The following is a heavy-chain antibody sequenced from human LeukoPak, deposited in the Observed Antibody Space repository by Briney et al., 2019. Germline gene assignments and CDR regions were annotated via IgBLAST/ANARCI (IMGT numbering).Heavy chain of an antibody. V-gene: IGHV4-39*07. J-gene: IGHJ6*03. D-gene: IGHD5/OR15-5a*01. CDR2: IYYSGST. Sequence: SETLSLTCTVSDGSISSYYWGWTRQPPGKGLEWIGSIYYSGSTYYNPSLKSRVTISVDTSKNQFSLKLSSVSAADTAVYYCARDPPYLYDLRHYMDVWGKGTTVTVSS. CDR3: ARDPPYLYDLRHYMDV. CDR1: DGSISSYY.